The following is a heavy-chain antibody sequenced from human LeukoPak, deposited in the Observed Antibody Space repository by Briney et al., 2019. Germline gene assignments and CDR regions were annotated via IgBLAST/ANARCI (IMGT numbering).Heavy chain of an antibody. CDR1: GFTFRSYA. CDR2: ISYDGSNK. V-gene: IGHV3-30-3*01. Sequence: PGGSLRLSCAASGFTFRSYALNWVRQAPGKGLEWVAVISYDGSNKYYADSVKGRFTISRDNSKNTLYLQMNSLRAEDTAVYYCARGTRHVTYYDYVWGSYPEDYWGQGTLVTVSS. D-gene: IGHD3-16*02. CDR3: ARGTRHVTYYDYVWGSYPEDY. J-gene: IGHJ4*02.